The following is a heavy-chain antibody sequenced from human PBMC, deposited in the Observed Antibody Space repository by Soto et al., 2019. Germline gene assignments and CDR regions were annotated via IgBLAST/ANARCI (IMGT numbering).Heavy chain of an antibody. J-gene: IGHJ5*01. CDR2: ISASGGTA. Sequence: EVQLLESGGGLIQPGGSLRLSCAASGFMFSSYAMSWVRQAPGKGLEWVSSISASGGTANLADSVEGRCTISRDNSKCTLYLQINSLRAEDTAYDYCAKLTYPSDSTGYYYERVSGWIDSWGQGTLVTVSS. D-gene: IGHD3-22*01. CDR3: AKLTYPSDSTGYYYERVSGWIDS. CDR1: GFMFSSYA. V-gene: IGHV3-23*01.